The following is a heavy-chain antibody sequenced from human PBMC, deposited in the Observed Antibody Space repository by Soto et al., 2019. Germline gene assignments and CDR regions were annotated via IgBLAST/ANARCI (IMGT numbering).Heavy chain of an antibody. CDR1: GYSFTSYY. V-gene: IGHV1-46*01. D-gene: IGHD3-16*01. CDR2: INTSGDGT. CDR3: TRSYIGGAGVDF. Sequence: QVQLVQSGAEVRKPGASVKVYCRASGYSFTSYYMHWVRQAPGQGLEWVGIINTSGDGTTYTQKFQGRATVYRDTSTSTVYWELSSLTSEDAAVYYCTRSYIGGAGVDFWGQGTLVTVSS. J-gene: IGHJ4*02.